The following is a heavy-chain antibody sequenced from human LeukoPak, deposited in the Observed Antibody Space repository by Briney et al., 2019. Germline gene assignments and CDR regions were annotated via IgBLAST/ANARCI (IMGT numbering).Heavy chain of an antibody. CDR3: ARESSGWFFDY. V-gene: IGHV4-61*02. CDR2: IHTSGST. D-gene: IGHD6-19*01. J-gene: IGHJ4*02. Sequence: SETLSLTCTVSGGSISSTSYYWSWIRQPAGKGLEWIGRIHTSGSTKYNPSLKSRVTMSVDTSKNQFSLKLSPGTAADTAVYYCARESSGWFFDYWGQGTLVTVSS. CDR1: GGSISSTSYY.